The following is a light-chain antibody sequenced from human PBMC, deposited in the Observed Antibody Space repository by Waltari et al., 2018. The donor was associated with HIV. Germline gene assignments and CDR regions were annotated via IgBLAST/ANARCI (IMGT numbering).Light chain of an antibody. CDR3: SSYAGSNTLV. CDR2: EVS. V-gene: IGLV2-8*01. J-gene: IGLJ3*02. Sequence: QSALTQPPSASGSRGQSVNISCTGTISDVGGYNFVSWYQQHPGKAPTHLIYEVSQRPSGVPARCSGSKSGSTASLTVSGLQAEDEADYYCSSYAGSNTLVFGGGTKLTVL. CDR1: ISDVGGYNF.